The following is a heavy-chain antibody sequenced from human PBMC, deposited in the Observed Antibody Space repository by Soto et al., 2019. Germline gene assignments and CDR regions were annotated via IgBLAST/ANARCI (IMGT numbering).Heavy chain of an antibody. Sequence: QITLKESGPTLVKPTQTLTLTCTFSAFSLSTGGVGVGWIRQPPGKALEWLALIYWDDDKRYSPSLRSRLTITKHTSKHQVVLTMTNMDPVDTATYDCIQSRCGGDCLQSYASYYYYGMDVWGQGTTVTVSS. CDR3: IQSRCGGDCLQSYASYYYYGMDV. CDR2: IYWDDDK. CDR1: AFSLSTGGVG. V-gene: IGHV2-5*02. D-gene: IGHD2-21*02. J-gene: IGHJ6*02.